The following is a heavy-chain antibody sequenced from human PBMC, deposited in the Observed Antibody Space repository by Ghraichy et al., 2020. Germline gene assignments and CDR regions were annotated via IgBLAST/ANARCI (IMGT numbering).Heavy chain of an antibody. CDR2: IGTAGDT. Sequence: GESLNISCAASGFTFSSYDMHWVRQATGKGLEWVSAIGTAGDTYYPGSVKGRFTISRENAKNSLYLQMNSLRAGDTAVYYCAREGFNDAFDIWGQGTMVTVSS. V-gene: IGHV3-13*01. CDR3: AREGFNDAFDI. J-gene: IGHJ3*02. CDR1: GFTFSSYD.